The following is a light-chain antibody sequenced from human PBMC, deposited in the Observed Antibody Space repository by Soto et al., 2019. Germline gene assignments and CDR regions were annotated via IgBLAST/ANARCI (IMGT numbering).Light chain of an antibody. CDR1: TGAVTTGYY. V-gene: IGLV7-43*01. Sequence: QAVVTQEPSLTVSPGGTVTLTCASSTGAVTTGYYPNWFQQKPGQAPRALIYSTNNKYSWTPARFSGSLLGGKAALTLSGVQPEDEADYYFLLYYGGQLGVFGGGTQLTVL. CDR3: LLYYGGQLGV. J-gene: IGLJ2*01. CDR2: STN.